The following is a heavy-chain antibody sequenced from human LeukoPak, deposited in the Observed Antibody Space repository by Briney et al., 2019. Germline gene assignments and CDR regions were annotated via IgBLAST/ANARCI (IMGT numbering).Heavy chain of an antibody. D-gene: IGHD3-22*01. CDR1: GYTFTGSY. Sequence: SVTVSCKASGYTFTGSYMHWVRPAPGQGLEWMGWINPNSGGTNYAQKFQGRVTMTRDTSISTAYMELSRLKSDDTAFYYCAKYYYDSYEGYYFDYWGQGTLVTVSS. J-gene: IGHJ4*02. CDR2: INPNSGGT. V-gene: IGHV1-2*02. CDR3: AKYYYDSYEGYYFDY.